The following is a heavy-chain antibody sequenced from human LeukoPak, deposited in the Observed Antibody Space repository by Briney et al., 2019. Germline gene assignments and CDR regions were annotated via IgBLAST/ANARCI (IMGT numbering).Heavy chain of an antibody. Sequence: GGSLRLSCAASGFTFDDYAMHWVRQAPGKGLEWVSGISWNSGSIGYADSVKGRFTISRDNAKNTLYLQMNSLRAEDTAVYYCTTAGFRFVAWSWGQGTLVTVSS. V-gene: IGHV3-9*01. CDR1: GFTFDDYA. J-gene: IGHJ5*02. D-gene: IGHD3-3*01. CDR2: ISWNSGSI. CDR3: TTAGFRFVAWS.